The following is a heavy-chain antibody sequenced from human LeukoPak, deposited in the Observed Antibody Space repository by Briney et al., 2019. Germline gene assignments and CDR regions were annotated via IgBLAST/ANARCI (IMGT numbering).Heavy chain of an antibody. CDR2: IKYDGIEK. Sequence: GGSLRLSCAASGFTFSTYWMAWVRQVPGKRLEWVANIKYDGIEKYHVDSVKGRFTISRDNAKNSLYLQMNSLRAEDTALYYCARGYCSSTSCYFDYWGQGTLVTVSS. V-gene: IGHV3-7*05. D-gene: IGHD2-2*01. J-gene: IGHJ4*02. CDR3: ARGYCSSTSCYFDY. CDR1: GFTFSTYW.